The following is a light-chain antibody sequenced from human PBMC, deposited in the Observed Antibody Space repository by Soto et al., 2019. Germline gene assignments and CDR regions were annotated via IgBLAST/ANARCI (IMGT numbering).Light chain of an antibody. V-gene: IGKV3-15*01. CDR1: QSVSSN. J-gene: IGKJ4*01. Sequence: EIVMTQSPATLSVSPGERATLSCRASQSVSSNLAWYQQKPGQAPRLLIYGASTRATDIPARFSGSGSGTEFTLTISSLQSEEFAVYYCQQYNNWLSTFGGGTKVEIK. CDR2: GAS. CDR3: QQYNNWLST.